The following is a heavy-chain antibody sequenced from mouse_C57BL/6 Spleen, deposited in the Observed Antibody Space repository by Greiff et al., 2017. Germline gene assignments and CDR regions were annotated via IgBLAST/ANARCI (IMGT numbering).Heavy chain of an antibody. Sequence: VQLQQSGPELVKPGASVKISCKASGYSFTGYYMNWVKQSPEKSLEWIGEINPSTGGTTYNQKFKAKATLTVDKSSSTAYMQLKSLTSEDYAVYYCARRGLYDGYYVDYWGQGTTLTVSS. D-gene: IGHD2-3*01. J-gene: IGHJ2*01. V-gene: IGHV1-42*01. CDR1: GYSFTGYY. CDR2: INPSTGGT. CDR3: ARRGLYDGYYVDY.